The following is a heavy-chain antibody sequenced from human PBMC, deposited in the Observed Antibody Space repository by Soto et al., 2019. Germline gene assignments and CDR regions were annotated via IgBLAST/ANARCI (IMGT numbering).Heavy chain of an antibody. CDR1: GFTFSSYG. CDR2: ISYDGSNK. V-gene: IGHV3-30*18. J-gene: IGHJ6*02. D-gene: IGHD2-2*01. CDR3: AKGPAIVLVPAAINYYYGMDV. Sequence: QVQLVESGGGVVQPGRSLRLSCAASGFTFSSYGMHWVRQAPGKGLEWVAVISYDGSNKYYADSVTGRFTISRDNSKNTLYLQMNSLRAEDTAVYYCAKGPAIVLVPAAINYYYGMDVWCQGATVTVSS.